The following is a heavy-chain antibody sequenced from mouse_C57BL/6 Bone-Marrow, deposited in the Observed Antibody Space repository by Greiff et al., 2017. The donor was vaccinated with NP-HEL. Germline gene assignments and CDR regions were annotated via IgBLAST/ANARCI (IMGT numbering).Heavy chain of an antibody. CDR2: IYPSDSET. J-gene: IGHJ3*01. CDR1: GYTFTSYW. V-gene: IGHV1-61*01. CDR3: ARDGSSLAWFAY. D-gene: IGHD1-1*01. Sequence: VQLQQPGAELVRPGSSVKLSCKASGYTFTSYWMDWVKQRPGQGLEWIGNIYPSDSETHYNQKFKDKATLTVDKSSSTAYMQLSSLTSEDSAVYYCARDGSSLAWFAYWGQGTLVTVSA.